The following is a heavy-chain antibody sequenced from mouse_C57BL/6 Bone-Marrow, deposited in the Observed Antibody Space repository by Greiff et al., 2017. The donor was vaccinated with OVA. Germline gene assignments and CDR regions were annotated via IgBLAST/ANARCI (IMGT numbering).Heavy chain of an antibody. V-gene: IGHV2-2*01. CDR3: ARIMNYYPFAY. Sequence: VKLMESGPGLVQPSQSLSITCTVSGFSLTSYGVHWVRQSPGKGLEWLGVIWSGGSTDYNAAFISRLSISKDNSKSQVFFKMNSLQADDTAIYYCARIMNYYPFAYWGQGTLVTVSA. J-gene: IGHJ3*01. D-gene: IGHD2-1*01. CDR2: IWSGGST. CDR1: GFSLTSYG.